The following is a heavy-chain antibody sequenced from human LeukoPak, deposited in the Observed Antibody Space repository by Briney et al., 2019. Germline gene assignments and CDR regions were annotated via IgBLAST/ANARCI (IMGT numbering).Heavy chain of an antibody. CDR3: ASSPRQWLRDIGDYYYMEG. Sequence: SETLSLTCAVYGGSFSGYYWSWIRQPPGKGLEWIGEINHSGSTNYNPSLKSRVTISVDTSKNQFSLKLSSLTAADTAVYYCASSPRQWLRDIGDYYYMEGWGKGTTVTVSS. D-gene: IGHD5-12*01. J-gene: IGHJ6*03. V-gene: IGHV4-34*01. CDR2: INHSGST. CDR1: GGSFSGYY.